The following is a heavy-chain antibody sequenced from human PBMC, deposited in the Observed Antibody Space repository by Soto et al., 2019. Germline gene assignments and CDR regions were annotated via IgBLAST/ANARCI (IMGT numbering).Heavy chain of an antibody. J-gene: IGHJ4*02. V-gene: IGHV3-23*01. D-gene: IGHD3-22*01. CDR2: ISGSGGST. CDR1: GFTFSSYA. Sequence: LRLSCAASGFTFSSYAMSWVRQAPGKGLEWVSAISGSGGSTYYADSVKGRFTISRDNSKNTLYLQMNSLRAEDTAVYYCAKDGGAYYYDSSGFDPVDYWGQGTLVTVSS. CDR3: AKDGGAYYYDSSGFDPVDY.